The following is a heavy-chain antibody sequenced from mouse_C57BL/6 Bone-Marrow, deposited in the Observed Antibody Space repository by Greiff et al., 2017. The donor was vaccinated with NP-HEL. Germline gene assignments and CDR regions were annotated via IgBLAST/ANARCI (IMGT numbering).Heavy chain of an antibody. CDR2: IWSGGST. J-gene: IGHJ3*01. D-gene: IGHD4-1*01. Sequence: VNLVESGPGLVQPSQSLSITCTVSGFSLTSYGVHWVRQSPGKGLEWLGVIWSGGSTDYNAAFISRLSISKDNSKSQVFFKMNSLQADDTAIYYCARGRLTGPAYWGQGTLVTVSA. CDR1: GFSLTSYG. CDR3: ARGRLTGPAY. V-gene: IGHV2-2*01.